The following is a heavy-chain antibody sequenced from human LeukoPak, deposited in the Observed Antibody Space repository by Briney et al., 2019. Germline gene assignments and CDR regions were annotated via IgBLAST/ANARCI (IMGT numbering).Heavy chain of an antibody. J-gene: IGHJ4*02. CDR3: ARGIEWLLLDY. D-gene: IGHD3-3*01. CDR1: GDTFTSYD. CDR2: MNPNSGNT. Sequence: ASVKVSCKASGDTFTSYDINWVRQATGQGLEWMGWMNPNSGNTGYAQKFQGRVTITRNTSISTAYMELSSLRSEDTAVYYCARGIEWLLLDYWGQGTLVTVSS. V-gene: IGHV1-8*03.